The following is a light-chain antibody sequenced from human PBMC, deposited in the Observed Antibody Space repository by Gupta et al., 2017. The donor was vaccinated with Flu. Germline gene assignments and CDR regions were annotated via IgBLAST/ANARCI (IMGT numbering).Light chain of an antibody. CDR1: SSVSGGYNY. CDR3: CSFAGGFYV. Sequence: SVTAACTGASSVSGGYNYGSWYQQHAGNAPKLMIDDGSKRPAGVPDRFSGSKSGNTASLTISGLQAEDEDDYYCCSFAGGFYVFGTGTKVTVL. V-gene: IGLV2-11*01. J-gene: IGLJ1*01. CDR2: DGS.